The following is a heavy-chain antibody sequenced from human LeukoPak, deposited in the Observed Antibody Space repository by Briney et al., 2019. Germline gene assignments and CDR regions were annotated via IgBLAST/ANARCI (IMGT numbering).Heavy chain of an antibody. CDR2: ISHSGST. CDR3: ARVCDYYGSGSYYRRRDLYFDY. CDR1: GGSFSGYY. V-gene: IGHV4-34*01. Sequence: PSETLSLTCAVYGGSFSGYYWSWIRQPPGKGLEWIGEISHSGSTSHNPSLKSRVTISVDTSKNQFSLKLSSVTAADTAVYYCARVCDYYGSGSYYRRRDLYFDYWGQGTLVTVSS. J-gene: IGHJ4*02. D-gene: IGHD3-10*01.